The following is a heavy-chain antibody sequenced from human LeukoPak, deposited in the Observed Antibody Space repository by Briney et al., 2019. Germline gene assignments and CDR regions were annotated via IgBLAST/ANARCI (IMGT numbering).Heavy chain of an antibody. D-gene: IGHD6-13*01. V-gene: IGHV4-34*01. Sequence: SETLSLTCAVYGGSFSGYYWSWIRQPPGKGLEWIGEINHSGSTNYNPSLKSRVTISVDTSKNQFSLKLSSVTAADTAVYYCARVGQQLVTWFDPWGQGTLVAVSS. J-gene: IGHJ5*02. CDR1: GGSFSGYY. CDR3: ARVGQQLVTWFDP. CDR2: INHSGST.